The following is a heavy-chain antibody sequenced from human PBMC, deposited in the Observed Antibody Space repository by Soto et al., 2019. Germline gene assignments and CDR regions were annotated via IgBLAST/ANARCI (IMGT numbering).Heavy chain of an antibody. Sequence: QVQLVESGGGVVQPGRSLRLSCAASGFTFSSYGMHWVRQAPGKGLEWVALISYDGSNKYYADSVKGRFTISRDNSKNTLYLQMNSLRAEDTAVYYCAKDSGFRGVARRTFDYWGQGTLVTVSS. J-gene: IGHJ4*02. V-gene: IGHV3-30*18. CDR2: ISYDGSNK. CDR3: AKDSGFRGVARRTFDY. D-gene: IGHD6-6*01. CDR1: GFTFSSYG.